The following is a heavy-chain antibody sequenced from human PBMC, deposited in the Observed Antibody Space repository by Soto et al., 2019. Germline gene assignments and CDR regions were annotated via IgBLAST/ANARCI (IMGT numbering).Heavy chain of an antibody. V-gene: IGHV4-30-2*01. CDR3: ARVPSP. CDR1: GGAISSGGYS. J-gene: IGHJ5*02. CDR2: IYHSGTT. Sequence: QLQLQESGSGLVKPSQTLSLTCAVSGGAISSGGYSWSWIRQPPGKGLEWIRYIYHSGTTDYHPSLKRRVTISVDRSKNQFSLKLSSVTAADTAVYYCARVPSPWGQGTLVTVSS.